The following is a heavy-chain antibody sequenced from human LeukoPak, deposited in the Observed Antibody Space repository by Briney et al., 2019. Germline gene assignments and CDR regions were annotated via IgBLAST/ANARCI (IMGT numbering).Heavy chain of an antibody. CDR1: GGSISSYY. J-gene: IGHJ3*02. CDR2: IYTSGST. V-gene: IGHV4-4*09. Sequence: PSETLSLTCTVSGGSISSYYWSWIRQPPGKGLEWIGSIYTSGSTNYNPSLKSRVTISVDTSKNQFSLKLSSVTAVDTAVYYCARRRHSSGWYDAFDIWGQGTMVTVSS. CDR3: ARRRHSSGWYDAFDI. D-gene: IGHD6-19*01.